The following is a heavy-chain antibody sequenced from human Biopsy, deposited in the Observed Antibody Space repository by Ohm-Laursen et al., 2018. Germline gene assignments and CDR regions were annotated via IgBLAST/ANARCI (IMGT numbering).Heavy chain of an antibody. J-gene: IGHJ5*02. CDR1: GGSLSSYS. CDR3: ARDRDRRGWFDP. V-gene: IGHV4-4*07. Sequence: SETLSLTWAVSGGSLSSYSWSWIRQPAGKGLEWIGQIYTSGITNYNPSLKSRVIMSVDTSKNKFSLRVSSVTAADTAVYYCARDRDRRGWFDPWGQGTLVTVSS. CDR2: IYTSGIT. D-gene: IGHD1-14*01.